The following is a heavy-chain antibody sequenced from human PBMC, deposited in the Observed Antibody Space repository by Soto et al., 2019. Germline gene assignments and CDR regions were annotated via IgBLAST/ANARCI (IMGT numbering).Heavy chain of an antibody. CDR2: IVPNVGTV. CDR1: GGTLSSFINYP. V-gene: IGHV1-69*06. Sequence: ASVKVSCKASGGTLSSFINYPINWVRQAPGQGLEWMGGIVPNVGTVNYAQKFQGRVTITADKSTGTAYMEVSSLRSEDTALYYCARRDTSGFLRYFDNWGQGTLVTVSS. D-gene: IGHD3-3*01. CDR3: ARRDTSGFLRYFDN. J-gene: IGHJ4*02.